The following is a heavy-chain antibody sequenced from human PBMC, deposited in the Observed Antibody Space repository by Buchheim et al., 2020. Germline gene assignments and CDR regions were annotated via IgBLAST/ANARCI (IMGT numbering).Heavy chain of an antibody. CDR2: INPNSGGT. J-gene: IGHJ4*02. CDR1: GYTFTGYY. D-gene: IGHD4-17*01. V-gene: IGHV1-2*02. Sequence: QVQLVQSGAEVKKPGASVKVSCKASGYTFTGYYMHWVRQAPGQGLEWMGWINPNSGGTNYAQQFQGRVTMTRDTSISTAYMELSRLRSDDTAVYYCASYGDYKVKDFDYWGQGTL. CDR3: ASYGDYKVKDFDY.